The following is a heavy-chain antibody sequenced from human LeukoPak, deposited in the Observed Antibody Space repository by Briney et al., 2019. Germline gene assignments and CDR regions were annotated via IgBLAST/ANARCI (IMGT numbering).Heavy chain of an antibody. J-gene: IGHJ3*02. CDR3: ARGGYSSPMEAFDI. CDR2: IIPIFGTA. D-gene: IGHD6-13*01. V-gene: IGHV1-69*05. CDR1: GGTFSSYA. Sequence: SVKVSCKASGGTFSSYAISWVRQAPGQGLEWMGRIIPIFGTANHAQKFQGRVTITTDESTSTAYMELSSLRSEDTAVYYCARGGYSSPMEAFDIWGQGTMVTVSS.